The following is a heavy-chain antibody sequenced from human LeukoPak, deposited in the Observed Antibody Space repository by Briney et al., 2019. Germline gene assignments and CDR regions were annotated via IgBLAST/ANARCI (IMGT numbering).Heavy chain of an antibody. J-gene: IGHJ4*02. V-gene: IGHV3-23*01. CDR2: ISGSGGST. CDR3: ARVGRLQYGDYVAFDY. Sequence: PGGSLRPSCAASGFTFSSYAMSWVRQAPGKGLEWVSAISGSGGSTYYADSVKGRFTISRDNSKNTLYLQMNSLRAEDTAVYYCARVGRLQYGDYVAFDYWGQGALVTVSS. D-gene: IGHD4-17*01. CDR1: GFTFSSYA.